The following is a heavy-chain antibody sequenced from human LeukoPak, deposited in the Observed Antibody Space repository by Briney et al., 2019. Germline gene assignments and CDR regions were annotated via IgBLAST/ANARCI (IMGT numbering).Heavy chain of an antibody. J-gene: IGHJ4*02. V-gene: IGHV3-30*18. CDR3: AKEGIAVADYKFDY. CDR2: ISYDGSNK. CDR1: GFTFSSYG. Sequence: PGGSLRLSCAASGFTFSSYGMHWVRQAPGKGLEWVAVISYDGSNKYYADSVKGRFTISRDNSKNTLYLQMNSLRAEDTAVYYCAKEGIAVADYKFDYWGQGTLVTVSS. D-gene: IGHD6-19*01.